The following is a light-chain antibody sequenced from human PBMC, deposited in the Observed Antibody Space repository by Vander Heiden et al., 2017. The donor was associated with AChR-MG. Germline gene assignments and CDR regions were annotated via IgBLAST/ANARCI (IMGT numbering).Light chain of an antibody. CDR3: AAWDDSLTGVV. CDR1: SANTGNNY. CDR2: SNT. Sequence: QSVLTQPPSAPGTPGQIITTSCSGSSANTGNNYVYWYQQPPGTAPRLLFYSNTQRPSGVPDRFSGSKSGTSASLAISGLQSEDEADYYCAAWDDSLTGVVLGGGTKLSVL. V-gene: IGLV1-47*02. J-gene: IGLJ2*01.